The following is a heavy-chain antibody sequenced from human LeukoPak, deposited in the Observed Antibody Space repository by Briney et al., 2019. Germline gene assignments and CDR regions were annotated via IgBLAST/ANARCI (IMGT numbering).Heavy chain of an antibody. J-gene: IGHJ4*02. Sequence: GGSLSLSCAPSGFTFSSNAMSWVRQAPGKGLEWVSAISGSGGSTYYADSVKGRFTISRDNSKNTLYLQMNSLRAEDTAVYYCAKTVQVALVDYWGQGTLVTVSS. V-gene: IGHV3-23*01. CDR1: GFTFSSNA. CDR3: AKTVQVALVDY. CDR2: ISGSGGST. D-gene: IGHD2-15*01.